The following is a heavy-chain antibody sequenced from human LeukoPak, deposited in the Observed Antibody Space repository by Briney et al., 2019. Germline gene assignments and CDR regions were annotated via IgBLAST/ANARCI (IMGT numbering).Heavy chain of an antibody. J-gene: IGHJ4*02. Sequence: GASVKISCKASGGTFSSYAISWVRQAPGQGLEWMGGIIPIFGTANYAQKFQGRVTITAYESTSTAYMELSSLRSEDTAVYYCARGHYGDYDRPFDYWGQGTLVTVSS. D-gene: IGHD4-17*01. CDR2: IIPIFGTA. CDR1: GGTFSSYA. V-gene: IGHV1-69*01. CDR3: ARGHYGDYDRPFDY.